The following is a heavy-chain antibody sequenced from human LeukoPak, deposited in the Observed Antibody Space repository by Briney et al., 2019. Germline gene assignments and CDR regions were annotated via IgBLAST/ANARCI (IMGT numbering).Heavy chain of an antibody. CDR3: AELGITMIGGV. V-gene: IGHV3-48*01. J-gene: IGHJ6*04. CDR2: ISSSSSTI. D-gene: IGHD3-10*02. Sequence: GGSLRLSCAASGFTFNSYSMNWVRQAPGKGLEWVSYISSSSSTIYYADSVKGRFAISRDNAKNSLYLQMNSLRAEDTAVYYCAELGITMIGGVWGKGTTVTISS. CDR1: GFTFNSYS.